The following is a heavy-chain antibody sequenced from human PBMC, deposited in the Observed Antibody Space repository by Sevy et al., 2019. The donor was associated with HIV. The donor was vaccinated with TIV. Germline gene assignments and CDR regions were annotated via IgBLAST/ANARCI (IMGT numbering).Heavy chain of an antibody. V-gene: IGHV3-7*01. CDR2: IKADGSDK. D-gene: IGHD3-16*01. J-gene: IGHJ4*02. Sequence: GGSLRLSCAASGFTFSANWMNWVRQAPGKGLEWVANIKADGSDKHYVDSVEGQFTISRDKAKNLLFLQMNSLRVEDTAVYYWAHETFGRFESWGQGTLVTVSS. CDR3: AHETFGRFES. CDR1: GFTFSANW.